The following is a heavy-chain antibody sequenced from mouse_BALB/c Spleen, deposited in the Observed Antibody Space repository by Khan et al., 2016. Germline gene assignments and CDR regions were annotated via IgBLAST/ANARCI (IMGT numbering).Heavy chain of an antibody. CDR3: ARTNWDYFDY. Sequence: EVKLEVSGPGLVKPSQSLSLTCTVTGYSITSDYAWNWIRQFPGNKLEWMGYISYSGSTSYNPSLKSRISITRDTSKNQFFLQLNSVTTEDTATYYCARTNWDYFDYWGQGTTLTVSS. D-gene: IGHD4-1*01. CDR1: GYSITSDYA. V-gene: IGHV3-2*02. J-gene: IGHJ2*01. CDR2: ISYSGST.